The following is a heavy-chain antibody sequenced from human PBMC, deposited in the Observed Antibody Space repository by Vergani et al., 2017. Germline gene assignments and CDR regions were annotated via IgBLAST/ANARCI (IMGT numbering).Heavy chain of an antibody. J-gene: IGHJ6*02. CDR1: GVTFSSYA. D-gene: IGHD4-23*01. CDR2: ISGSGGNT. CDR3: AKARDPNCNGGNCYSYYYGFDL. Sequence: EVQLLESGGGLVQPGGSLRLSCGASGVTFSSYAMTWVRQAPGKGLEWVSAISGSGGNTFYTDSVKGQVTISRDNSKDTLYLQMNSLRVEDTAIYYCAKARDPNCNGGNCYSYYYGFDLWLQGTTVTVSS. V-gene: IGHV3-23*01.